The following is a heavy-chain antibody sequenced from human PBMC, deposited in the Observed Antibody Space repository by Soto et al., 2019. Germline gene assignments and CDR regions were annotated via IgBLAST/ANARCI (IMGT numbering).Heavy chain of an antibody. V-gene: IGHV1-3*01. CDR1: GYTFTSYA. D-gene: IGHD3-10*01. Sequence: QVPLVQSGAEVKKPGASVKVSCKASGYTFTSYAMHWVRQAPGQRLEWMGWINAGNGNTKYSQKFQGRVTITRDTSASTAYMELSSLRSEDTAVYYCARDLWGYYYGTDYWGQGTLVTVSS. CDR3: ARDLWGYYYGTDY. CDR2: INAGNGNT. J-gene: IGHJ4*02.